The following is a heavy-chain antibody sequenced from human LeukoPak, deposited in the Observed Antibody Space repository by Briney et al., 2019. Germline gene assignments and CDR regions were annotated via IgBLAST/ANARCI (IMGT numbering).Heavy chain of an antibody. CDR3: TKLKGWYGEGYCDH. Sequence: GGSLRLSCAASGFTVSTNYMSWVRQPAGKGLEWLSVIYTGGTTFYAASGKGRFTISRDKSKNTLYLQMNSLRADDTAVYYCTKLKGWYGEGYCDHWGQGTLVTVSS. CDR2: IYTGGTT. J-gene: IGHJ4*02. D-gene: IGHD3-10*01. CDR1: GFTVSTNY. V-gene: IGHV3-53*01.